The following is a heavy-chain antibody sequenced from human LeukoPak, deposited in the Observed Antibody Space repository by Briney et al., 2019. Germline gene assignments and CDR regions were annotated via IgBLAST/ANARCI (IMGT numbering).Heavy chain of an antibody. Sequence: PSETLSLTCTVSGDSISNYFWSWIRQPPGKGLEWIGYIYTSGSTNYNPSLKSRVTISVDTSENQFSLKLTSVTAADTAVYYCARSYSRSSHFDNWGQGILVTVSS. J-gene: IGHJ4*02. CDR1: GDSISNYF. D-gene: IGHD6-6*01. V-gene: IGHV4-4*09. CDR2: IYTSGST. CDR3: ARSYSRSSHFDN.